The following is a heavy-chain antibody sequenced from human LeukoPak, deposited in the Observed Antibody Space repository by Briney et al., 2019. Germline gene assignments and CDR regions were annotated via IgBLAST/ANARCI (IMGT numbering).Heavy chain of an antibody. J-gene: IGHJ5*02. D-gene: IGHD3-9*01. CDR3: ARDAAGEERLVITWFDA. CDR1: GGSVNNSPYY. Sequence: PSETLSLTCTVSGGSVNNSPYYWGWLRQAQGQGLEWIGTITYSRTTYYDPALKSRVTITVDMSKNQFALNLNSVSAAYTAVYFCARDAAGEERLVITWFDAWGQGTLVTVSS. CDR2: ITYSRTT. V-gene: IGHV4-39*06.